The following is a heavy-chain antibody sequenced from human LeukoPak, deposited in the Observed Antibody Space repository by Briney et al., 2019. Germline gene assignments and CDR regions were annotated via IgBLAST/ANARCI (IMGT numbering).Heavy chain of an antibody. Sequence: GGSLRLSCAASGFTFSSYSMDWVRQAPGKGLEWVSYISSSSSTIYYADSVKGRFTISRDNAKNSLYLQMNSLRAEDTAVYYCARDLGMTLSAFDIWGQGTMVTVSS. V-gene: IGHV3-48*01. CDR1: GFTFSSYS. CDR3: ARDLGMTLSAFDI. CDR2: ISSSSSTI. J-gene: IGHJ3*02.